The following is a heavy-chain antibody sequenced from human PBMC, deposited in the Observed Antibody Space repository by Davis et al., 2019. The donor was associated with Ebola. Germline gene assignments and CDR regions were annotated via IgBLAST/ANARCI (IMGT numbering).Heavy chain of an antibody. CDR2: IYYSGST. Sequence: MPSETLSLTCTVSGGSISSSSYYWGWIRQPPGKGLEWIGSIYYSGSTNYNPSLKSRVTISVDTSKNQFSLKLSSVTAADTAVYYCARAATVGAWFDPWGQGTLVTVSS. CDR1: GGSISSSSYY. V-gene: IGHV4-39*07. J-gene: IGHJ5*02. D-gene: IGHD4-11*01. CDR3: ARAATVGAWFDP.